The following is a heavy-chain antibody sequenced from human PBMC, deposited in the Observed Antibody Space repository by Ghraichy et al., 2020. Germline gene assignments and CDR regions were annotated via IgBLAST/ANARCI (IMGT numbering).Heavy chain of an antibody. Sequence: GGSLRLSCAASGFTVRSNYMSWVRQAPGKGLEWVSVIYSGGSSYYADSVKGRFTISRDNSKNNRYLQINSLRAEDTAMYYCARESSQKSGSYYDAFDIWGQGTMVTVSS. CDR1: GFTVRSNY. CDR2: IYSGGSS. V-gene: IGHV3-53*01. D-gene: IGHD1-26*01. CDR3: ARESSQKSGSYYDAFDI. J-gene: IGHJ3*02.